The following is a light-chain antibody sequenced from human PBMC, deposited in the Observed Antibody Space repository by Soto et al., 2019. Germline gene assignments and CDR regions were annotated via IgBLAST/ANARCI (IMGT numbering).Light chain of an antibody. CDR3: QQFAASPRT. J-gene: IGKJ1*01. CDR2: GAS. V-gene: IGKV3-20*01. Sequence: EVVLTQSPVTLSLSTGERATLSCRASQSISSSQLAWYQQKPGQAPRLLIGASTRATGIPDRFSDSGSGTDFTLTISRLEPEDFAVYYCQQFAASPRTFGQGSMVDI. CDR1: QSISSSQ.